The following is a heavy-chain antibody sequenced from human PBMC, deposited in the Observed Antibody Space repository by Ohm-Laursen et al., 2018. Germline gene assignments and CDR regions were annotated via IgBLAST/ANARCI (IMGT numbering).Heavy chain of an antibody. Sequence: GSLRLSCAASGFTFSSYAMSWVRQAPGKGLEWASAISGSGGSTYYADSVKGRFTISRDNSKNTLFLQMSSLRAEDTAVYYCASLGYCSGGSCLWAFDIWGQGTMVTVSS. CDR2: ISGSGGST. CDR3: ASLGYCSGGSCLWAFDI. V-gene: IGHV3-23*01. CDR1: GFTFSSYA. D-gene: IGHD2-15*01. J-gene: IGHJ3*02.